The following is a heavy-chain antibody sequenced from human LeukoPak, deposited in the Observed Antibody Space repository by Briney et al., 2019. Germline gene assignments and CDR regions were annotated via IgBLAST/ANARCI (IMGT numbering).Heavy chain of an antibody. Sequence: PSQTLSLTCTVSGGSISSGSYYWSGIRQPAGKGLEWIGRIYTSGSTNYNPSLKSRVTISVDTSKNQFSLKLSSVTAADTAVYYCARGTLTYYYGSGDEPDYWGQGTLVTVSS. CDR3: ARGTLTYYYGSGDEPDY. J-gene: IGHJ4*02. D-gene: IGHD3-10*01. V-gene: IGHV4-61*02. CDR2: IYTSGST. CDR1: GGSISSGSYY.